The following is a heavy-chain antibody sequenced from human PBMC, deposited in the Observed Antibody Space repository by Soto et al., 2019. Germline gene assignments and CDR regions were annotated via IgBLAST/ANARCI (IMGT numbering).Heavy chain of an antibody. V-gene: IGHV1-2*02. J-gene: IGHJ4*02. Sequence: ASVKVSCKASGYTFTGHYIHWVRQAPEQGPEWMGEIGPESGATRYAQRLQGRVTMTRDMSITTVYMELNNLSPDDTAVYYCGRGRSGQIVVFYWGQGTPVTVSS. CDR1: GYTFTGHY. CDR2: IGPESGAT. CDR3: GRGRSGQIVVFY. D-gene: IGHD1-26*01.